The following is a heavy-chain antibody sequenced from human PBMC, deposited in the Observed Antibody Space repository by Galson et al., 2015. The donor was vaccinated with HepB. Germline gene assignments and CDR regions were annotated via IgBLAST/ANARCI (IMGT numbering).Heavy chain of an antibody. J-gene: IGHJ4*02. D-gene: IGHD6-13*01. Sequence: SLRLSCAASGFTFSSYAMHWVRQAPGKGLEWVAVISYDGSNKYYADSVKGRFTISRDNSKNTLYLQMNSLRAEDTAVYYCARDAAYSSSWLDYWGQGTLVTVSS. CDR2: ISYDGSNK. CDR3: ARDAAYSSSWLDY. V-gene: IGHV3-30-3*01. CDR1: GFTFSSYA.